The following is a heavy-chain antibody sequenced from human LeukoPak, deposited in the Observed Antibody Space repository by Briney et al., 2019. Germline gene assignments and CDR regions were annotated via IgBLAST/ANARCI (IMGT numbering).Heavy chain of an antibody. V-gene: IGHV1-2*02. CDR2: IAPNSGGT. J-gene: IGHJ5*02. CDR1: GYTFTGYY. D-gene: IGHD3-10*01. Sequence: EASVKVSCKASGYTFTGYYMHWVRQAPGQGLEWMGWIAPNSGGTNYAQKFQGRVTMTRDTSISTAYMELSRLKSDDTAVYYCAREASGSWFDPWGQGTLVTVSP. CDR3: AREASGSWFDP.